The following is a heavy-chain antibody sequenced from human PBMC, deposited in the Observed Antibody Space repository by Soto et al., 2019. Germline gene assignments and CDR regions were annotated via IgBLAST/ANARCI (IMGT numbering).Heavy chain of an antibody. CDR2: INHSGST. V-gene: IGHV4-34*01. J-gene: IGHJ4*02. CDR3: ARAAPRYCSGGSCYSVRDY. Sequence: SDTLSVTCAVYGGSFSGDYWSWIRQPPGTGLEWIGEINHSGSTNYNPSLKSRVTISVDTSKNQFSLKLSSVTAADTAVYYCARAAPRYCSGGSCYSVRDYWGQGTLVTVS. CDR1: GGSFSGDY. D-gene: IGHD2-15*01.